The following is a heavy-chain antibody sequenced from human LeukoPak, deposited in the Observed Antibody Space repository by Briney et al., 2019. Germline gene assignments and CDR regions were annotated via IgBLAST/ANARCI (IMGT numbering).Heavy chain of an antibody. Sequence: SETLSLTCTVSGGSISTYYWNWIRQPTGKGLEWIGSINNIGSTNYSPSLKSRVTISVDTSKNQFSLKLSSVTAADTAVYYCARARGYSYGLYYFDYWGQGTLVTVSS. J-gene: IGHJ4*02. D-gene: IGHD5-18*01. CDR3: ARARGYSYGLYYFDY. CDR2: INNIGST. CDR1: GGSISTYY. V-gene: IGHV4-59*01.